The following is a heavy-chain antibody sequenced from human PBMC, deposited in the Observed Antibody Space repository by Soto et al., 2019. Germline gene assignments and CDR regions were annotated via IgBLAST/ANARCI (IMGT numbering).Heavy chain of an antibody. CDR2: ISESGDST. Sequence: EVQLLESGGGLVQPGESLRLSCAVSGFIFGNYMMTWVRQAPGKGLEWVSTISESGDSTYYADSVKGRFTISRDSSKKTLYLQMDSRGAEATAVYYCAPHVYCSGGSCHYDAFDIRGQGTMVTVSS. D-gene: IGHD2-15*01. V-gene: IGHV3-23*01. CDR3: APHVYCSGGSCHYDAFDI. CDR1: GFIFGNYM. J-gene: IGHJ3*02.